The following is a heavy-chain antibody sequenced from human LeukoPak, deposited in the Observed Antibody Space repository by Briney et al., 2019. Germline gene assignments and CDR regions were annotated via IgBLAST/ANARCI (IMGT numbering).Heavy chain of an antibody. CDR2: IYYNGST. CDR1: GGSISSYY. CDR3: ARQSRGIAVAGLDY. Sequence: SETLSLTCTVSGGSISSYYWTWIPQPPGKGLEWIGYIYYNGSTNYNPSLKSRVTISVDTSKNQFSLKLNSVTAADTAVYYCARQSRGIAVAGLDYWGQGTLVTVSS. J-gene: IGHJ4*02. D-gene: IGHD6-19*01. V-gene: IGHV4-59*08.